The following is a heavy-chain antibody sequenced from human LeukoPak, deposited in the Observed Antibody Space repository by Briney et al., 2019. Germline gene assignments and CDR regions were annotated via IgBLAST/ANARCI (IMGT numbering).Heavy chain of an antibody. CDR1: GFTFSSYA. D-gene: IGHD3-3*01. CDR2: ISGSGGST. V-gene: IGHV3-23*01. CDR3: ARDDYDFWSGYYQGVNWFDP. Sequence: RAGGSLRLSCAASGFTFSSYAMSWVREAPGKGLEWVSAISGSGGSTYYADSVKGRFTISRDNSKNTLYLQMNSLRAEDTAVYYCARDDYDFWSGYYQGVNWFDPWGQGTLVTVSS. J-gene: IGHJ5*02.